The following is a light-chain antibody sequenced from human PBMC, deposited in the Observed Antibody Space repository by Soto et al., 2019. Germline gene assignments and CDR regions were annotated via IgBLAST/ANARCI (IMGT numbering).Light chain of an antibody. CDR3: AAWDDSLNGLV. Sequence: QAVVTQPPSASGTPGQRVTISCSGSNSNIGSNPVNWYQQLPGTAPKLLIYGNNQRPSGVPDRFYGSKSGTSASLAISGLQSEDEADYYCAAWDDSLNGLVFGGGTKLTVL. CDR2: GNN. CDR1: NSNIGSNP. J-gene: IGLJ2*01. V-gene: IGLV1-44*01.